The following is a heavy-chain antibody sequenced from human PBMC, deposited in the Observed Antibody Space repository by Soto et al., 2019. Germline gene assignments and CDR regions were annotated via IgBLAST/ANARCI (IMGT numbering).Heavy chain of an antibody. Sequence: PSETLSLTCTVSGGSGSSGSYYWSWIRQPPGKGLEWIGYIYYSGSTNYNPSLKSRVTISVDTSKNQFSLKLSSVTAADTAVYYCARGGHYYDSSGYYPSFDYWGQGTLVTVSS. D-gene: IGHD3-22*01. J-gene: IGHJ4*02. CDR1: GGSGSSGSYY. CDR3: ARGGHYYDSSGYYPSFDY. V-gene: IGHV4-61*01. CDR2: IYYSGST.